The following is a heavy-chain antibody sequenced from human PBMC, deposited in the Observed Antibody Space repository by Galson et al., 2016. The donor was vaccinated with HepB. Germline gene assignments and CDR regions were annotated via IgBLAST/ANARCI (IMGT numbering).Heavy chain of an antibody. D-gene: IGHD4-17*01. J-gene: IGHJ4*02. Sequence: SLRLSCAASGFTFSSYAMTWVRQAPGKGLQYVSAINNGGDYTDYADSVKGRFTISRDNSKSTLYLQMNGLRAEDTALYYCAKGRQTTTAYDYWGQGTLVTVSS. V-gene: IGHV3-23*01. CDR3: AKGRQTTTAYDY. CDR2: INNGGDYT. CDR1: GFTFSSYA.